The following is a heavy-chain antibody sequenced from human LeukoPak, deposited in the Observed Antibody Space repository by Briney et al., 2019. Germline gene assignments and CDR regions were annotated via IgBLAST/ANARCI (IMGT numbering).Heavy chain of an antibody. Sequence: SETVSLTCTVSGYSISSGYYWGWIRQPPGKGLAWIGSIYHSGSSYYNPSLKSRVSISVDTSKNQFSLKLSSVTAADTAVYYCARQEWSGSDYFDYWDQGILVTVSS. CDR2: IYHSGSS. V-gene: IGHV4-38-2*02. CDR1: GYSISSGYY. J-gene: IGHJ4*02. D-gene: IGHD3-3*01. CDR3: ARQEWSGSDYFDY.